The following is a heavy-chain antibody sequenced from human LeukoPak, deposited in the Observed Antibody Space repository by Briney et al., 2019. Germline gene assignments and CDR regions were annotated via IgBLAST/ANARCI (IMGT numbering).Heavy chain of an antibody. CDR3: ARHPRSGSYYDYYYYMDV. CDR1: GGSISSSSYY. D-gene: IGHD1-26*01. CDR2: INHSGST. V-gene: IGHV4-39*01. J-gene: IGHJ6*03. Sequence: KPSETLSLTCTVSGGSISSSSYYWSWIRQPPGKGLEWIGEINHSGSTNYNPSLKSRVTISVDTSKNQFSLKLSPVTAADTAVYYCARHPRSGSYYDYYYYMDVWGKGTTVTISS.